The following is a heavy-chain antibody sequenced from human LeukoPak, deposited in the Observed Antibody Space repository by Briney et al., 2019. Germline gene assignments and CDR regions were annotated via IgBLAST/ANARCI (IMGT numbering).Heavy chain of an antibody. Sequence: PGGPLRLSCAASGFTFSSYGMHWVRPAPGKGLEWVAVIWYDGSNKYYADSVKGRFTISRDNSKNTLYLQMNSLRAEDTAVYYCAKDRSYLDSHFDYWGQGTLVTVSS. D-gene: IGHD1-26*01. CDR2: IWYDGSNK. CDR3: AKDRSYLDSHFDY. V-gene: IGHV3-30*02. J-gene: IGHJ4*02. CDR1: GFTFSSYG.